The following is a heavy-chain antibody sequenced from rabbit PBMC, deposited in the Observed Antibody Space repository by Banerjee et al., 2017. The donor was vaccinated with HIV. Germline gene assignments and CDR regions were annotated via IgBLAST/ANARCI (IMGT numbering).Heavy chain of an antibody. CDR1: GFDLSSYFY. CDR3: ARDLDGVIGWNFGL. J-gene: IGHJ4*01. D-gene: IGHD1-1*01. CDR2: IYTSSGGT. V-gene: IGHV1S43*01. Sequence: QQQLEESGGGLVKPGGTLTLTCKASGFDLSSYFYMCWVRQAPGKGLELIACIYTSSGGTYYASWVNGRFTISRSTSLNTVDLKMTSLTAADTATYFCARDLDGVIGWNFGLWGPGTLVTVS.